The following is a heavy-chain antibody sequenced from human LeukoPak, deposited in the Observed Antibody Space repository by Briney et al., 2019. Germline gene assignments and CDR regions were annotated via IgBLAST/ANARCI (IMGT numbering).Heavy chain of an antibody. V-gene: IGHV3-74*01. Sequence: PGGSLRLSCAASGFTFSSYAMSWVRQAPGKGLVWVSRINPDESSTSYADSVKGRFTISRDNAKNTLYLQMNSLRAEDTAVYYCARDDYNGFDCWGQGTLVSVSS. CDR1: GFTFSSYA. CDR2: INPDESST. J-gene: IGHJ4*02. D-gene: IGHD4-11*01. CDR3: ARDDYNGFDC.